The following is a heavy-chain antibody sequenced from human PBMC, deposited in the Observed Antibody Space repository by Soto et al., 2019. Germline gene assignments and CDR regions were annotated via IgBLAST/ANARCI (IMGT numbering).Heavy chain of an antibody. CDR2: INPNSGGT. CDR1: GYTFTCHY. D-gene: IGHD6-25*01. V-gene: IGHV1-2*04. CDR3: ERVRGAARGPFDY. Sequence: ASVKFSSQAPGYTFTCHYLHSPRHAPGQGLQWMGWINPNSGGTNYAQKFQGWVTMTRDTSISTAYMELSRLRSDDTAVYYGERVRGAARGPFDYWGQGTLVTASS. J-gene: IGHJ4*02.